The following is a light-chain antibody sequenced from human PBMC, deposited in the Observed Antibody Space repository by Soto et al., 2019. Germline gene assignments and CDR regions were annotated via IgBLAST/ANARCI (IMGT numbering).Light chain of an antibody. CDR1: QTVTNR. CDR2: GAS. Sequence: DILMTQSPSTLSASVGYRLTITCRASQTVTNRLAWYQQRPGTAPKLLIFGASNLKSGVPSRFSASGSGTEFILAISSLQSDDFGTYYCQQYHIYPWTFGQGTKGDIK. J-gene: IGKJ1*01. V-gene: IGKV1-5*03. CDR3: QQYHIYPWT.